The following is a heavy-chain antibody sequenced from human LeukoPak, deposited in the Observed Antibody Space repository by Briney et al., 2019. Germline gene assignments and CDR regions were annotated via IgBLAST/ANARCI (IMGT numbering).Heavy chain of an antibody. CDR3: ASIGDSSGWTPIDY. Sequence: SVKVSCKASGYTFTGYYMHWVRQAPGQGLEWMGWINPNSGGTNYAQKFQGRDTMTRDTSISTAYMELSRLRSDDTAVYYCASIGDSSGWTPIDYWGQGTLVTVSS. V-gene: IGHV1-2*02. CDR1: GYTFTGYY. D-gene: IGHD6-19*01. J-gene: IGHJ4*02. CDR2: INPNSGGT.